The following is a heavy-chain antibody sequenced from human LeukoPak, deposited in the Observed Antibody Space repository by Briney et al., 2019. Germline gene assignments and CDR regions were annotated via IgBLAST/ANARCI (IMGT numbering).Heavy chain of an antibody. CDR1: GYTFTSYD. J-gene: IGHJ4*02. CDR3: ARGSIVGATFDYFDY. D-gene: IGHD1-26*01. CDR2: MNPNSGNT. Sequence: VASVKVSCKASGYTFTSYDINWVRQATGQGLEWMGWMNPNSGNTSYAQKFQGRVTVTRDMSTSTVYMELSSLRSEDTAVYYCARGSIVGATFDYFDYWGQGTLVTVSS. V-gene: IGHV1-8*02.